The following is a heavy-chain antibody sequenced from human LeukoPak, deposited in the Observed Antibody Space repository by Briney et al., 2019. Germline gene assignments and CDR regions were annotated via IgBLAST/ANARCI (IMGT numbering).Heavy chain of an antibody. CDR1: GFTFSSYW. CDR2: IKQDGSEK. Sequence: GGSLRLSCAASGFTFSSYWMSWVRQAPGKGLDWVANIKQDGSEKYYVDSVKGRFTISRDNAKNSLYPQMNSLRAEDTAVYYCARVEIVVVPAVHNFDYWGQGTLVTVSS. J-gene: IGHJ4*02. CDR3: ARVEIVVVPAVHNFDY. D-gene: IGHD2-2*03. V-gene: IGHV3-7*01.